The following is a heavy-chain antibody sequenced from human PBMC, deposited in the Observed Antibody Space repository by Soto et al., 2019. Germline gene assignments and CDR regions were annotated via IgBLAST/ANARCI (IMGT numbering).Heavy chain of an antibody. CDR1: GGSISSGEYY. CDR3: ATDQSHSSSYVDP. Sequence: SETLSLTCTVSGGSISSGEYYWGWIRQPPGKGLEWIGSIYYSGSTYYNPSLKSRVTISVDTSKNQFSLKLSSVTAADPAVYYCATDQSHSSSYVDPWGQGTLVTVSS. V-gene: IGHV4-39*02. J-gene: IGHJ5*02. CDR2: IYYSGST. D-gene: IGHD6-13*01.